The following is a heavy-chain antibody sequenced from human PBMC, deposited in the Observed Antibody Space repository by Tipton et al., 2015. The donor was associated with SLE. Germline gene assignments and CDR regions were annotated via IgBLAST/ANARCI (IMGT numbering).Heavy chain of an antibody. Sequence: SLRLSCAASGFTFNNFAMCWVRQAPGRGLVWVSSISRSGDRTYYADSVKGRFTISRDDAKNSLYLQMNSLRAEDTAVYYCAREPSTRIALVYYGMDVWGQGTTVTVSS. D-gene: IGHD6-13*01. CDR1: GFTFNNFA. CDR3: AREPSTRIALVYYGMDV. J-gene: IGHJ6*02. CDR2: ISRSGDRT. V-gene: IGHV3-23*01.